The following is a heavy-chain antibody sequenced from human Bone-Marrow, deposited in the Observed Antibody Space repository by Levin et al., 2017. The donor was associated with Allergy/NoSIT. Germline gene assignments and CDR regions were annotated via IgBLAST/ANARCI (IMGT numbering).Heavy chain of an antibody. D-gene: IGHD3-10*01. Sequence: VASVKVSCKGSGYKFTSWWIGWVRQKPGKGLEWMGIIYPGDSDTRYSPSFQGQVTISADKSISSAYLQWSSLKASDTAMYYCARHDGAGSPDFWGQGTLVTVSS. J-gene: IGHJ4*02. CDR3: ARHDGAGSPDF. CDR2: IYPGDSDT. CDR1: GYKFTSWW. V-gene: IGHV5-51*01.